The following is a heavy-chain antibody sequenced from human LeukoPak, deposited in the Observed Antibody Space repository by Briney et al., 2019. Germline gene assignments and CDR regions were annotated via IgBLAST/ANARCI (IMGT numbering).Heavy chain of an antibody. CDR2: ISWNSGSI. CDR1: GFTFSSYA. Sequence: AGGSLRLSCAASGFTFSSYAMHWVRQAPGKGLEWVSGISWNSGSIAYADSVKGRFTISRDNAKNSLYLQMNSLRAEDMALYYCAKSTGIEGVIDYWGQGTLVTVSS. D-gene: IGHD4-17*01. CDR3: AKSTGIEGVIDY. J-gene: IGHJ4*02. V-gene: IGHV3-9*03.